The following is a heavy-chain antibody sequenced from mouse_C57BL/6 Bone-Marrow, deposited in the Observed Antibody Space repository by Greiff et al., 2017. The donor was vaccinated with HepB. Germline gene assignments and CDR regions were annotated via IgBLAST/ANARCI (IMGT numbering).Heavy chain of an antibody. J-gene: IGHJ4*01. V-gene: IGHV3-8*01. D-gene: IGHD1-1*01. CDR2: ISYSGST. CDR1: GYSITSDY. CDR3: ARFITTVVAYYAMDY. Sequence: EVKLVESGPGLAKPSQTLSLTCSVTGYSITSDYWNWIRKFPGNKLEYMGYISYSGSTYYNPSLKSRISITRNTSKNQYYLQLNSVTTEDTATYYCARFITTVVAYYAMDYWGQGTSVTVSS.